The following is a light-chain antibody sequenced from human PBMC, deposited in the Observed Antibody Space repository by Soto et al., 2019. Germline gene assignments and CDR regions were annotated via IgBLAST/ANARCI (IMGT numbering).Light chain of an antibody. Sequence: QSALTQPASVSGYPGQSITISCTGTSSDVGSSNYVSWYQQYPGKVPKLLIDRVSNRPSGVSNRFSGSKSVYTASLTISSLQTEDEADYFCTSSTIDSRYVFGTGTKLTVL. CDR1: SSDVGSSNY. CDR2: RVS. CDR3: TSSTIDSRYV. J-gene: IGLJ1*01. V-gene: IGLV2-14*01.